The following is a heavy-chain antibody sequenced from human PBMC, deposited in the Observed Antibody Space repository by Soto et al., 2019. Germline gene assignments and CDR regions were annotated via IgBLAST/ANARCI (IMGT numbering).Heavy chain of an antibody. CDR2: MNPNSANT. CDR1: AENFTSYD. J-gene: IGHJ6*02. V-gene: IGHV1-8*02. D-gene: IGHD4-17*01. Sequence: GAAAMNICRESAENFTSYDFNCLRRATGRGPGRMGWMNPNSANTGYAQKFQGRVNMTRNTSISTAYRELSSLSSEDTAVYYCARMGDYGVGHYYYDMDVWGQGTTVTVSS. CDR3: ARMGDYGVGHYYYDMDV.